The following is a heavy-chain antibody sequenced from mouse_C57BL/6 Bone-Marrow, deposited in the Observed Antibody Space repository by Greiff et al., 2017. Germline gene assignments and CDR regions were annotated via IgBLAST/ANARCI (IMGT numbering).Heavy chain of an antibody. CDR2: IDPDNGDT. D-gene: IGHD1-1*01. CDR1: GFNIKDYY. Sequence: VQLQQSGAELVRPGASVKLSCTASGFNIKDYYMPWVKQRPEQGLEWIGWIDPDNGDTEYASKFQGKATITADTSSNTAYLQLSSLTSEDTAVYYCTHYYGSPFDYWGQGTTLTVSS. J-gene: IGHJ2*01. V-gene: IGHV14-4*01. CDR3: THYYGSPFDY.